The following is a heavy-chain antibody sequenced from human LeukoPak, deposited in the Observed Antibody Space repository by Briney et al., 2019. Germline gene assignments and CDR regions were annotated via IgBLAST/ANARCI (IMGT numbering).Heavy chain of an antibody. J-gene: IGHJ4*02. D-gene: IGHD5-12*01. CDR2: MYHSGTT. Sequence: SETLSLTCTVSGYSISSGYYWGWIRQPPGKGLEWIGTMYHSGTTYYNPSLNSRVTMSVDTSTNQFSLKLASVTAADTAVYYCARGSVSGYYFDYWGQGTLVTVSS. CDR3: ARGSVSGYYFDY. CDR1: GYSISSGYY. V-gene: IGHV4-38-2*02.